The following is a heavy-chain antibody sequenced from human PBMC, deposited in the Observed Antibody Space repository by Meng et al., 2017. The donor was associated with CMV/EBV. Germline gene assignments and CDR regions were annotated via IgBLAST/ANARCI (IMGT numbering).Heavy chain of an antibody. CDR3: ARGGHYCSSTSCSPLYYFDY. CDR1: SFSGYY. J-gene: IGHJ4*02. V-gene: IGHV4-34*01. CDR2: INHSGST. D-gene: IGHD2-2*01. Sequence: SFSGYYWSWIRQPPGNGLEWIGEINHSGSTNYNPSLKSRVTISVDTSKNQFSPKLSSVTAADTAVYYCARGGHYCSSTSCSPLYYFDYWGQGTLVPSPQ.